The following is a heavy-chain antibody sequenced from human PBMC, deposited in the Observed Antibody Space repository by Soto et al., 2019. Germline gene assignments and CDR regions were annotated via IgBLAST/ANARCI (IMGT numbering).Heavy chain of an antibody. Sequence: ASVKVSCKASGYTFTSYYMHWVRQAPGQGLEWMGIINPSGGSTSYAQKFQGRVTMTRDTSTSTVYMELSSLRSEDTAVYYCVKRDYDSSGPGIDFDYSGQGTLVTVSS. CDR2: INPSGGST. V-gene: IGHV1-46*01. CDR1: GYTFTSYY. D-gene: IGHD3-22*01. CDR3: VKRDYDSSGPGIDFDY. J-gene: IGHJ4*02.